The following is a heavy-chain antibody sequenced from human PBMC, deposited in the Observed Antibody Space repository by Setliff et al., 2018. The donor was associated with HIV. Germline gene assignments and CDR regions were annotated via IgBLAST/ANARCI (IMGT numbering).Heavy chain of an antibody. J-gene: IGHJ6*03. CDR2: IYYSGST. V-gene: IGHV4-39*07. CDR1: GGSISSSSYY. CDR3: ARLGEHDTGDLDV. D-gene: IGHD1-1*01. Sequence: SETLSLTCTVSGGSISSSSYYWGWIRQPPGKGLEWIGSIYYSGSTYYNPSLKSRVSISVATSKNQFFLTLTSVTAADSAVYYCARLGEHDTGDLDVWGKGTTVTVS.